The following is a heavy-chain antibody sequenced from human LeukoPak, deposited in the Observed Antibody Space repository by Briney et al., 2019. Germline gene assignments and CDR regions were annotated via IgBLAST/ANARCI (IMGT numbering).Heavy chain of an antibody. CDR2: IRSKANSYAT. Sequence: PGGSLRLSCAASGFTFSGSAMHWVRQASGKGLEWVGRIRSKANSYATAYAASVKGRFTISRDDSKNTAYLQMNSLKTEDTAVYYCTRRTYYYDNSGSPTEYFQHWGQGTLVTVSS. V-gene: IGHV3-73*01. CDR3: TRRTYYYDNSGSPTEYFQH. CDR1: GFTFSGSA. D-gene: IGHD3-22*01. J-gene: IGHJ1*01.